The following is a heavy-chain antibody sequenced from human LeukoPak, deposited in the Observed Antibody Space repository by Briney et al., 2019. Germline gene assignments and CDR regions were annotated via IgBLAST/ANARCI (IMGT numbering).Heavy chain of an antibody. J-gene: IGHJ5*02. Sequence: SETLSLTCAVYGGSFSGCYWSWIRQPPGKGLVWIGEISHSGSTNHNPSLKSRVTISVDTSKNHFSLRLSSVTAADTAVYYCARDRGGVRYYDSSGYSRWFDPWGQGTLVTVSS. D-gene: IGHD3-22*01. CDR1: GGSFSGCY. V-gene: IGHV4-34*01. CDR3: ARDRGGVRYYDSSGYSRWFDP. CDR2: ISHSGST.